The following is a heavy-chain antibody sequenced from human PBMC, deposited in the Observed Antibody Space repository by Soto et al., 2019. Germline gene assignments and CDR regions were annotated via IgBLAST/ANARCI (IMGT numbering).Heavy chain of an antibody. CDR1: GFTFSIYA. J-gene: IGHJ6*02. D-gene: IGHD2-2*01. V-gene: IGHV3-23*01. CDR3: AKEVVVESPGRSQYYYYGLDV. CDR2: ISGSGGRT. Sequence: EVHLLESGGGLVQPGGSLRLSCAASGFTFSIYAMSWVRQAPGKGLEWLSVISGSGGRTYYADSVKGRFTMSRDNSKNTPYLQMNSLRAEDTAVYYCAKEVVVESPGRSQYYYYGLDVWGQGTTVTVSS.